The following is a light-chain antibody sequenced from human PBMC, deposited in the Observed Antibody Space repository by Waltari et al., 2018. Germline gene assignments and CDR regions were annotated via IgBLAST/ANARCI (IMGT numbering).Light chain of an antibody. CDR3: SSYTKSTTQV. J-gene: IGLJ1*01. CDR1: NSDIGSYNF. Sequence: QSALTQPASVSGSPGQSITISCPGTNSDIGSYNFVSWYQQHPNKVPKLVLYEVSNRPSGVSNIFSDSKSGNTACLTISGLQAEYEAEYYCSSYTKSTTQVFGTGTKVTVL. CDR2: EVS. V-gene: IGLV2-14*01.